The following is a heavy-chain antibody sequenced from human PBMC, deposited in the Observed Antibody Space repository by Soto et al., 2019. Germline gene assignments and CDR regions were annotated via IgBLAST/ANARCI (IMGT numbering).Heavy chain of an antibody. CDR3: AKKGADGVNTRACFDY. J-gene: IGHJ4*02. V-gene: IGHV3-23*01. CDR2: ITAGGSGT. CDR1: GFTFSSYG. D-gene: IGHD3-3*01. Sequence: GGSLRLSCAASGFTFSSYGMHWVRQAPGKGLEWVSAITAGGSGTYYADSVKGRFTVSRDNSRNTLYLQMNSLRAEDTAIYYCAKKGADGVNTRACFDYWGPGSLVTVSS.